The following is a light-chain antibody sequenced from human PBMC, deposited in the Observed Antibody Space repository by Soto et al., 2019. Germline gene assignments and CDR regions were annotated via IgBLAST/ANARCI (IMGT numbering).Light chain of an antibody. CDR1: SSDVGNYNL. J-gene: IGLJ2*01. Sequence: QSALTQPASVSGSPGQSITISCTGTSSDVGNYNLVSWYQHHPGTAPKLMIYEVSKRPSGVSNRFSGSKSGNTDSLTISGLLADDEADYYCCSAGNSPSAVVFGGGTKLTVL. CDR3: CSAGNSPSAVV. CDR2: EVS. V-gene: IGLV2-23*02.